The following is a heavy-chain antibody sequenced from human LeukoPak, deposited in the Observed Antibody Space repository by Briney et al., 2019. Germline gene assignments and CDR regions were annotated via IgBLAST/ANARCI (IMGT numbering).Heavy chain of an antibody. Sequence: PSETLSLTCAVYGGSFSGYYWSWIRQPPGKGLEWIGEINHSGSINYNPSLKSRVTISVDTSKNQFSLKLSSVTAADTAVYYCARGRGYSYGYPPGGYWGQGTLVTVSS. D-gene: IGHD5-18*01. CDR1: GGSFSGYY. V-gene: IGHV4-34*01. J-gene: IGHJ4*02. CDR2: INHSGSI. CDR3: ARGRGYSYGYPPGGY.